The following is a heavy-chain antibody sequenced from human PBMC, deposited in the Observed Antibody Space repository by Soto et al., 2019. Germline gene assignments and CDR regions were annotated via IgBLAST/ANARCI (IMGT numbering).Heavy chain of an antibody. V-gene: IGHV1-2*02. D-gene: IGHD6-6*01. J-gene: IGHJ4*02. Sequence: QVQLVQSGAEVKKPGASVEVSCKASGYTFTDYFIHWVRQAPGQGLEWMGWINPNTGGINYAQKLQGRVTMTRDTSISTAYMGLRGLRSVDTALYFCARSHSTISARPDYWGQGTPVTVSA. CDR1: GYTFTDYF. CDR2: INPNTGGI. CDR3: ARSHSTISARPDY.